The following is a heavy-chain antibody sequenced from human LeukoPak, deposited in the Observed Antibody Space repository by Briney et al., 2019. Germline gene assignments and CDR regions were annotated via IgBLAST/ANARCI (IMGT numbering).Heavy chain of an antibody. V-gene: IGHV4-59*12. D-gene: IGHD3-22*01. J-gene: IGHJ5*02. CDR2: IYYSGTT. CDR1: GGSISSYY. CDR3: ATRAMIVDTLGWFDP. Sequence: SETLSLTCTVSGGSISSYYWNWIRQPPGKGLEWIGYIYYSGTTNYNPSLKSRVSMSVDTSKNQFSLKLSSVTAADTAVYYCATRAMIVDTLGWFDPWGQGTLVTVSS.